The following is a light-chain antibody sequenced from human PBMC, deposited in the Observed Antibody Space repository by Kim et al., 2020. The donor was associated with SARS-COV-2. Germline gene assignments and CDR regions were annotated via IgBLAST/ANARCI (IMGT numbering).Light chain of an antibody. V-gene: IGLV2-23*02. CDR3: CSYAGGSTFV. CDR2: EVT. J-gene: IGLJ1*01. CDR1: SSDVGSYTL. Sequence: QFALTQPASVSGSPGQSITISCSGVSSDVGSYTLVSWYQQHPGKAPKLMIYEVTKRPSGVSNRFSGSKSGNSASLTISGLQAEDEADYFCCSYAGGSTFVFGTGTKVTVL.